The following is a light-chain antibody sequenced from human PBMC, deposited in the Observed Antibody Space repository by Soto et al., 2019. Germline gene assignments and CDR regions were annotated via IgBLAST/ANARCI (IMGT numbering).Light chain of an antibody. V-gene: IGKV1-5*03. CDR2: KAS. Sequence: DVQMTQSPSTLSASVGDRVTITCRASQSISSWLAWYQQKPGKAPNLLIYKASTLESGVPSRFSGSGSGTEFALTISGLQPDDSASYYCQQYDSYTSFGQGTKLEIK. CDR3: QQYDSYTS. J-gene: IGKJ2*01. CDR1: QSISSW.